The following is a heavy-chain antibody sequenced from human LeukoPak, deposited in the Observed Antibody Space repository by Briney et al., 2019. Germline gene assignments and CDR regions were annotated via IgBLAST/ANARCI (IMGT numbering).Heavy chain of an antibody. CDR1: GFTFSSYS. D-gene: IGHD7-27*01. J-gene: IGHJ4*02. V-gene: IGHV3-48*01. CDR2: ISSSSSTI. CDR3: AKDGNWARFED. Sequence: GGSLRLSCAASGFTFSSYSMNWVRRAPGKGLEWVSHISSSSSTIYYADSVKGRFTISRDNSKSMVWLQINSPTAEDTATYYCAKDGNWARFEDWGQGTLVTVSS.